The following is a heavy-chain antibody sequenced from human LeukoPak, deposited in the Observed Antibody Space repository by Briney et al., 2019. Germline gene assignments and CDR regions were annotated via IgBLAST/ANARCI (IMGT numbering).Heavy chain of an antibody. CDR3: ARHGTISSESYFDY. J-gene: IGHJ4*02. CDR2: IHNSGRT. CDR1: GGSISSYY. D-gene: IGHD1-14*01. Sequence: SETLSLACTVSGGSISSYYWSWIRQSPGKGLEWVGYIHNSGRTNSNPSLKSRVTGFVDTSKNQVSLRLSSVTAADTAVYYCARHGTISSESYFDYWGQGALVTVSS. V-gene: IGHV4-59*08.